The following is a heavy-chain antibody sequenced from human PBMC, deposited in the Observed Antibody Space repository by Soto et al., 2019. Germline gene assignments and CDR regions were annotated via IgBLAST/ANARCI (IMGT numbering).Heavy chain of an antibody. CDR2: IYYSGST. CDR1: GGSVSSGSYY. J-gene: IGHJ6*02. D-gene: IGHD6-13*01. Sequence: QVQLQESGPGLVKPSETLSLTCTVSGGSVSSGSYYWSWIRQPPGKGLEWIGYIYYSGSTNYNPSLKSRVTISVDTSKNQFSLKLSSVTAADTAVYYCARTDKQQISLDVWGQGTTVTVSS. V-gene: IGHV4-61*01. CDR3: ARTDKQQISLDV.